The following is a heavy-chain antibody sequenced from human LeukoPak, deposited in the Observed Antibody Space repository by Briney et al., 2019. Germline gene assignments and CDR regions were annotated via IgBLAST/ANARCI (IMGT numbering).Heavy chain of an antibody. J-gene: IGHJ5*02. CDR1: GYTFTGYY. CDR3: ARGGEEYNWFDP. Sequence: ASVKVSCKASGYTFTGYYIHWVRQAPGQGLEWMGWISPKGGDTIYAQKFQGRVAMTRDTSISTAYMELNRLRSDDTAVYYCARGGEEYNWFDPWGQGTLVTVSS. D-gene: IGHD3-16*01. CDR2: ISPKGGDT. V-gene: IGHV1-2*02.